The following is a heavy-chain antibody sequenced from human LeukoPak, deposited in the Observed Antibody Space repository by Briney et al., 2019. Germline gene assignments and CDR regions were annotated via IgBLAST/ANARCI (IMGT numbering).Heavy chain of an antibody. Sequence: GASVKVSCKASGYTFTGYYMHWVRQAPGQGLEWMGWINPNSGGTNYAQKFQGSVTMTRDTSISTAYMELSRLRSDDTAVYYCARPYSWNYAEYFQHWGQGTLVTVSS. D-gene: IGHD1-1*01. CDR1: GYTFTGYY. CDR2: INPNSGGT. J-gene: IGHJ1*01. V-gene: IGHV1-2*02. CDR3: ARPYSWNYAEYFQH.